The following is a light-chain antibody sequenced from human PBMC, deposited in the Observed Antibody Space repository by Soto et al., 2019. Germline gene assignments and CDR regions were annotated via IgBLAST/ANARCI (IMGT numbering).Light chain of an antibody. CDR2: EVS. Sequence: QSALTQPASVSGSPGQSITISCTGSSSDVGGYDYVSWYQQHPGKAPKLMIYEVSNRTSGVSNRFSGSKTGNTASLTISGLKAEDEADYYCCSYTGSLTLLFGGGTKLTVL. CDR1: SSDVGGYDY. J-gene: IGLJ2*01. CDR3: CSYTGSLTLL. V-gene: IGLV2-14*01.